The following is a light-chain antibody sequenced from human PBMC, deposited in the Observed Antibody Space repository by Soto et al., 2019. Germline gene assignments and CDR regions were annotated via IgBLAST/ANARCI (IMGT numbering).Light chain of an antibody. Sequence: QSVLTQPASVSGSPGQSITISCTGTSSDIGGYNYVSWYQQHPGKAPKLMIYWVTNRPSGVSNRSSGSKSGNKASLTISAIQAEAEADYYCSSHTSSATLYVFGTGTKLTVL. V-gene: IGLV2-14*01. CDR3: SSHTSSATLYV. CDR2: WVT. CDR1: SSDIGGYNY. J-gene: IGLJ1*01.